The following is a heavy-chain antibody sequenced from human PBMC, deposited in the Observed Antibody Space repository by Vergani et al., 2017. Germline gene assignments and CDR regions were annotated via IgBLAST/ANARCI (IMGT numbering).Heavy chain of an antibody. CDR1: GGTFSSNS. Sequence: QGQLAQSGAEVKKPGSSVKVSCKASGGTFSSNSISWVRQAPGQGLEWMGRIIPIFGTTSYAQKFQGRVTITADDSTSTAYMELSSLRSEDTAVYYCAREYCSGGRCYPGNWFDPWGQGTLVTVSS. V-gene: IGHV1-69*13. D-gene: IGHD2-15*01. CDR3: AREYCSGGRCYPGNWFDP. CDR2: IIPIFGTT. J-gene: IGHJ5*02.